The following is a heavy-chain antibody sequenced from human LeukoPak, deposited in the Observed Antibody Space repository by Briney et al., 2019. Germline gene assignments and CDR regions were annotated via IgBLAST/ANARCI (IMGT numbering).Heavy chain of an antibody. Sequence: SETLSLTCTVSGGSISSSSYYWGWIRQPPGKGLEWIGSIYYSGSTNYNPSLKSRVTISVDTSKNQFSLKLSSVTAADTAVYYCARDSLYCSGGSCSTLPHYYYYGVDVWGQGTTVTVSS. CDR3: ARDSLYCSGGSCSTLPHYYYYGVDV. J-gene: IGHJ6*02. D-gene: IGHD2-15*01. V-gene: IGHV4-39*07. CDR1: GGSISSSSYY. CDR2: IYYSGST.